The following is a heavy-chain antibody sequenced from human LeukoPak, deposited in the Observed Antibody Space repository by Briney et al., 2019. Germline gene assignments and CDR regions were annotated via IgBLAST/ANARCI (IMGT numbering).Heavy chain of an antibody. CDR2: IWYDGSNK. Sequence: GGSLRLSCAASGFTFSSYGMHWVRQAPGKGLEWVAVIWYDGSNKYYADSVKGRFTISRDNSKNTLYLQMNSLRAGDTAVYYCARDRALYDSRRGYYYTEDDYWGQGTLVTVSS. J-gene: IGHJ4*02. V-gene: IGHV3-33*01. D-gene: IGHD3-22*01. CDR3: ARDRALYDSRRGYYYTEDDY. CDR1: GFTFSSYG.